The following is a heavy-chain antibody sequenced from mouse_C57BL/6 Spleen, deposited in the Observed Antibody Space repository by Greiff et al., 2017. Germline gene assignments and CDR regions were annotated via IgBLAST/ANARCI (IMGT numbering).Heavy chain of an antibody. J-gene: IGHJ4*01. Sequence: QVQLQQSGPELVKPGASVKISCKASGYAFSSSWMNWVKQRPGKGLEWIGRIYPGDGDTNYNGKFKGKATLTADKSSSTAYMQLSSLTSEDSAVXFCERYGSSCYAMDYWGQGTSVTVSS. D-gene: IGHD1-1*01. V-gene: IGHV1-82*01. CDR2: IYPGDGDT. CDR3: ERYGSSCYAMDY. CDR1: GYAFSSSW.